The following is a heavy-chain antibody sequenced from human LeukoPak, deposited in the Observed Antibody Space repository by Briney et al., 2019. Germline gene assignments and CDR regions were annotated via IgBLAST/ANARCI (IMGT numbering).Heavy chain of an antibody. Sequence: GGSLRLSCAVSGFTFSGNSMKWVRQAPGKGLEWVSYISSSTTTIYHADSVKGRFTVSRDNAKNSLYLQMDSLRVEDTAVYYCATDREDYDSSGYYLSDAFDIWGQGTMVTVSS. CDR2: ISSSTTTI. CDR3: ATDREDYDSSGYYLSDAFDI. D-gene: IGHD3-22*01. CDR1: GFTFSGNS. V-gene: IGHV3-48*01. J-gene: IGHJ3*02.